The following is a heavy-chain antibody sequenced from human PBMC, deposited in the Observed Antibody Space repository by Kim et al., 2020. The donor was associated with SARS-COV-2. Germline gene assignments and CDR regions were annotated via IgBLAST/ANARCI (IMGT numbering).Heavy chain of an antibody. D-gene: IGHD3-3*01. J-gene: IGHJ6*02. Sequence: GGSLRLSCAASGFTFSSYWMSWVRQAPGKGLEWVANIKQDGSEKYYVDSVKGRFTISRDNAKNSLYLQMNSLRAEDTAVYYCARAGKPAVLRFFDYYYGMDVWGQGTTVTVSS. CDR1: GFTFSSYW. CDR3: ARAGKPAVLRFFDYYYGMDV. CDR2: IKQDGSEK. V-gene: IGHV3-7*01.